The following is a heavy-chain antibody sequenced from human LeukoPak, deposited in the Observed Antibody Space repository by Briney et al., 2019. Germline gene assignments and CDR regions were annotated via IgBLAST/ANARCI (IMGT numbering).Heavy chain of an antibody. J-gene: IGHJ4*02. CDR2: INHSGST. CDR3: ARDNSYGWNY. CDR1: GGSFSGYY. V-gene: IGHV4-34*01. Sequence: SETLSLTCAVYGGSFSGYYWSWIRQPPGKGLEWIGEINHSGSTNYNPSLKSRVTISVDTSKNQFSLKLSSVTAADTAVYYCARDNSYGWNYWGQGTLVTVSS. D-gene: IGHD5-18*01.